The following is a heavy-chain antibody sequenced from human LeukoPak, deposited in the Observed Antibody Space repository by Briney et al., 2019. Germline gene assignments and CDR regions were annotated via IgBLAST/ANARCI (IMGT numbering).Heavy chain of an antibody. Sequence: SQTLSLTCVISGDSVSSNSAAWNWIRQSPSRGLEWLGRTYYRSTWYNDYAVSVRGRITVNPDTSKNQFSLHLNSVTPEDTAVYYCARRLTQYDCFDPWGQGILVTVSS. CDR2: TYYRSTWYN. CDR3: ARRLTQYDCFDP. V-gene: IGHV6-1*01. CDR1: GDSVSSNSAA. D-gene: IGHD2-2*01. J-gene: IGHJ5*02.